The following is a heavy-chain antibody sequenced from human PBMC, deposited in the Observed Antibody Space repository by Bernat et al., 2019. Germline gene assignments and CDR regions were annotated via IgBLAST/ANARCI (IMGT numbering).Heavy chain of an antibody. Sequence: QVQLVQSGAEVKKPGASVKVSCKASGYTFTSYGISWVRQAPGQGLEWMGWISAYNGNTNYAQKLQGRVTMTTDTSTSTAYMELRSLRSDDTAVYYCARDCSGGSCYPDQYYFDYWGQGTLVTVS. CDR3: ARDCSGGSCYPDQYYFDY. V-gene: IGHV1-18*01. CDR1: GYTFTSYG. CDR2: ISAYNGNT. D-gene: IGHD2-15*01. J-gene: IGHJ4*02.